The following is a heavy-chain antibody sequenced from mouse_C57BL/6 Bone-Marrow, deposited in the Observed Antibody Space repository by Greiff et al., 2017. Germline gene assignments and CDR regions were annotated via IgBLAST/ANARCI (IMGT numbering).Heavy chain of an antibody. V-gene: IGHV1-81*01. J-gene: IGHJ2*01. CDR1: GYTFTSYG. D-gene: IGHD4-1*01. Sequence: VQLQQSGAELARPGASVKLSCKASGYTFTSYGISWVKQRTGQGLEWIGEISPRSGNTYYNEKFKGKATLTADKSSSTAYIELRSLTSEDSAVYFCARSGRVFDYGGQGTTLTVAS. CDR2: ISPRSGNT. CDR3: ARSGRVFDY.